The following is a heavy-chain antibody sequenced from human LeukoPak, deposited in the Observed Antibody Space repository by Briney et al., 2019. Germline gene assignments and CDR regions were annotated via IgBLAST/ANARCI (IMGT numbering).Heavy chain of an antibody. D-gene: IGHD3-22*01. CDR3: AADPGLGYYDSSGYLSAFDI. Sequence: ASVKVSCKASGFTFTSSAMQWVRQARGQRLEWIGWIVVASGNTNYAQKFQERVTITRDMSTSTAYMELSSLRSEDTAVYYCAADPGLGYYDSSGYLSAFDIWGQGTMVTVSS. CDR1: GFTFTSSA. CDR2: IVVASGNT. V-gene: IGHV1-58*02. J-gene: IGHJ3*02.